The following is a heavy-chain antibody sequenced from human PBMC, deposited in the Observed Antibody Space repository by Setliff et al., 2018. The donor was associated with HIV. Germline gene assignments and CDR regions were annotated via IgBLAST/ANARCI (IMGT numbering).Heavy chain of an antibody. V-gene: IGHV4-59*10. D-gene: IGHD4-17*01. CDR3: ARAAAGNTGPFDL. CDR2: VSSRGDT. CDR1: GGSFSDYY. J-gene: IGHJ4*02. Sequence: SETLSLTCGIYGGSFSDYYWSWIRQPAGKGLEWIGRVSSRGDTNYNPSLKRRVTMSVDTSKNQFSLKLTSVTASDTAVYYCARAAAGNTGPFDLWGQGSPVTSPQ.